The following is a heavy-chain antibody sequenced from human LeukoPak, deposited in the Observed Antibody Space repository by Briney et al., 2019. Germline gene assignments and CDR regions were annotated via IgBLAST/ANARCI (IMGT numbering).Heavy chain of an antibody. J-gene: IGHJ4*02. Sequence: SETLSLTCTVSGGSIRSYYWSWIRQPTGKGLEWLGRIYVSESANYNPSLESRVTMSVDTSKNQFSLKLSSVTAADTAVYYCARGFGSSSWYYFDYWGQGTLVTVSS. CDR3: ARGFGSSSWYYFDY. V-gene: IGHV4-4*07. CDR1: GGSIRSYY. D-gene: IGHD6-13*01. CDR2: IYVSESA.